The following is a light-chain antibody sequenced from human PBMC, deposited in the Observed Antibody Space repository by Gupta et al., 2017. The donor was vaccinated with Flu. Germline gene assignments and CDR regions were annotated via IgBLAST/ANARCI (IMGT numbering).Light chain of an antibody. V-gene: IGKV4-1*01. CDR3: QQVDNPSLT. CDR1: QSVSSSSNNRNY. CDR2: WAS. Sequence: DIVMTQSPDSLAVSLGERATINCKSSQSVSSSSNNRNYVAWYQQKPGQPPKLLINWASARQSGVPDRFSGSGSGTDFTLTISSLQAEDAAVYHCQQVDNPSLTFGRGTKVDIK. J-gene: IGKJ4*01.